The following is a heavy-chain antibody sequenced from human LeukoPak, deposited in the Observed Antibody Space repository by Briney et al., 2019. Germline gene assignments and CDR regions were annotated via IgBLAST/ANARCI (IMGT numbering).Heavy chain of an antibody. D-gene: IGHD3-10*01. CDR1: GFTFSSYS. V-gene: IGHV3-21*01. CDR3: ARDSVRTTGSLDY. CDR2: ISSSSSYI. Sequence: GGSLRLSCAASGFTFSSYSMNWVRQAPGKGLEWVSSISSSSSYIYYADSVKGRFTISRDNAKNSLYLQMNSLRAEDTAVYYCARDSVRTTGSLDYWGQGTLVTVSS. J-gene: IGHJ4*02.